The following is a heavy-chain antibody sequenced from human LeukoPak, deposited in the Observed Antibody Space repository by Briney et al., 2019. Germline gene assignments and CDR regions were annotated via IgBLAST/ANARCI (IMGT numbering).Heavy chain of an antibody. D-gene: IGHD2-15*01. CDR2: ISAYNGNT. J-gene: IGHJ3*02. Sequence: ASVKVSCKASGYTFTSYGISWVRQAPGQELEWMGWISAYNGNTNYAQKLQGRVTMTTDTSTSTAYMELRSLRSDDTAGYYCARVRYCSGGSCYSDAFDIWGQGTMVTVSS. CDR3: ARVRYCSGGSCYSDAFDI. V-gene: IGHV1-18*04. CDR1: GYTFTSYG.